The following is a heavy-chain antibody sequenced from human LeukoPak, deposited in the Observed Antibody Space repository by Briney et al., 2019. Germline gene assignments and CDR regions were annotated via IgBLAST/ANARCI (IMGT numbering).Heavy chain of an antibody. J-gene: IGHJ4*02. Sequence: GGSLRLSCAAPGFTFSSYSMNWVRQAPGKGLEWVSYISSSSSTIYYADSVKGRFTISRDNAKNSLYLRMNSLRAEDTAVYYCARSGEPFDYWGQGTLVTVSS. CDR1: GFTFSSYS. D-gene: IGHD3-16*01. CDR3: ARSGEPFDY. CDR2: ISSSSSTI. V-gene: IGHV3-48*01.